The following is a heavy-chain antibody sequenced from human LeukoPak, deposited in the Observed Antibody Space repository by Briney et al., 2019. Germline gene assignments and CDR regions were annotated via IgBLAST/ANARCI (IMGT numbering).Heavy chain of an antibody. CDR2: ISSSSSTI. J-gene: IGHJ2*01. Sequence: GGSLRLSCAASGFTFSSYSMNWVRQAPGKGLEWVSYISSSSSTIYYADSVKGRFTISRDNAKNSLYLQMNSLRAEDTAVYYCAKPSLYYYDTSGYYRYWYFDLWGRGTLVTVSS. CDR3: AKPSLYYYDTSGYYRYWYFDL. V-gene: IGHV3-48*01. D-gene: IGHD3-22*01. CDR1: GFTFSSYS.